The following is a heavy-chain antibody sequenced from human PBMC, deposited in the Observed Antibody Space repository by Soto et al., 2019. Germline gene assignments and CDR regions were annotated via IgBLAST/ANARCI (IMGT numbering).Heavy chain of an antibody. J-gene: IGHJ5*02. CDR1: GGTFSSYA. CDR3: ARDYSTVVSWFDP. Sequence: GASVKVSCKASGGTFSSYAISWVRQAPGQGLEWMGGIIPIFGTANYAQKFQGRVTITADESTSTAYMELSSLRSEDTAVYYCARDYSTVVSWFDPWGQGTLVTVSS. CDR2: IIPIFGTA. D-gene: IGHD2-15*01. V-gene: IGHV1-69*13.